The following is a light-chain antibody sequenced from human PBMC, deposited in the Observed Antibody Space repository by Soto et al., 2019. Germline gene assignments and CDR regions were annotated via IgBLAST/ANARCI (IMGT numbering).Light chain of an antibody. J-gene: IGKJ4*01. Sequence: DIQMTQSPSTLSASVLDRVTITCRASQSIGNSLAWYQQIPGKPPRVLIHAASTLQSGIPSRFSGSGSGPEFSLTISRLQPEDFSTYYCQQYASSPLTFGGGTKVDIK. V-gene: IGKV1-5*03. CDR3: QQYASSPLT. CDR1: QSIGNS. CDR2: AAS.